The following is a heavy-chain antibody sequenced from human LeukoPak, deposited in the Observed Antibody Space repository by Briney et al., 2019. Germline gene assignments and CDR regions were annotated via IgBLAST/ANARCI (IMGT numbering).Heavy chain of an antibody. CDR1: GFTARTDN. CDR3: ARLLELASITRAFDM. V-gene: IGHV3-53*01. D-gene: IGHD5-24*01. CDR2: IYPGVLI. Sequence: PRGSLRLSSARSGFTARTDNMRSVCAALGKGLEWVSLIYPGVLIKYAGSVRGRFTISRDISTNTLYLQMNSLRAEDTAVYYCARLLELASITRAFDMWGQGTLFTVSS. J-gene: IGHJ3*02.